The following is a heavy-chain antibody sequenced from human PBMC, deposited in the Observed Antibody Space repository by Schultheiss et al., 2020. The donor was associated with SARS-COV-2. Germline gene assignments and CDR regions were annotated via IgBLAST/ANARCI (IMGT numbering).Heavy chain of an antibody. CDR2: ISSSSSYT. V-gene: IGHV3-11*05. D-gene: IGHD1-26*01. CDR1: GFTFSDYY. Sequence: GGSLRLSCAASGFTFSDYYMSWIRQAPGKGLEWVSYISSSSSYTNYADSVKGRLTISRDNAKNSLYLQMNSLRAEDTALYHCARAGVGDFDYWGQGTLVTVSS. CDR3: ARAGVGDFDY. J-gene: IGHJ4*02.